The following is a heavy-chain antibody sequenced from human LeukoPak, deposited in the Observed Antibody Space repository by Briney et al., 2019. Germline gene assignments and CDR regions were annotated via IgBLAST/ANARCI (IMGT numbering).Heavy chain of an antibody. CDR2: INWNGGST. J-gene: IGHJ6*03. CDR1: GFTFSSYN. CDR3: ARVYELREEDYYYYYMDV. Sequence: GGSLRLSCAASGFTFSSYNMNWVRQAPGKGLEWVSGINWNGGSTGYADSVKGRFTISRDNAKNSLYLQMNSLRAEDTALYYCARVYELREEDYYYYYMDVWGKGTTVTVSS. V-gene: IGHV3-20*04. D-gene: IGHD5/OR15-5a*01.